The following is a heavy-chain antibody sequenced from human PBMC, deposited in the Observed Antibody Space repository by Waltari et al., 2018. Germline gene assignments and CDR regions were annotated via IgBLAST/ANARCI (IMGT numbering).Heavy chain of an antibody. CDR1: GFPFSTYW. D-gene: IGHD1-20*01. CDR2: INQDGSDK. CDR3: AREGITLGAFDP. V-gene: IGHV3-7*03. Sequence: EAQLVESGGDLVQRGGSLRISCAASGFPFSTYWMSWVRQSPGKGLEWVAKINQDGSDKCYMDSVKGRFTISRDHAKIALFLEMNSLRGDDTAVYFCAREGITLGAFDPWGQGTLVTVSS. J-gene: IGHJ5*02.